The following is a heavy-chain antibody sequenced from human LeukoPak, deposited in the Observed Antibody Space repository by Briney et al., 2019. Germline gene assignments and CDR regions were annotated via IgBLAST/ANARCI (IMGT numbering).Heavy chain of an antibody. CDR1: GGFISRSSYY. J-gene: IGHJ4*02. CDR2: VFHTGST. D-gene: IGHD1-14*01. CDR3: ARGVEPLAANTLAY. Sequence: SETLSLTCTVSGGFISRSSYYWTWLRQPPGKTLEWIGNVFHTGSTSYRPSLQSRVIVSVDTPKNQFSLKLTSVTAADTAVYYCARGVEPLAANTLAYWGQGTLVTVSS. V-gene: IGHV4-39*02.